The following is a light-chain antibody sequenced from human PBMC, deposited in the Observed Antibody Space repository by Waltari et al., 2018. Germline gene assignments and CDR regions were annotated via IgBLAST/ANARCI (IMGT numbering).Light chain of an antibody. V-gene: IGKV1-5*03. J-gene: IGKJ2*01. CDR2: KAS. Sequence: DIQMTQSPSSLSASVGDKVTITCRARQSISTWLAWFQLKPGKAPKLLIYKASNLESGVPSRFSGSGSGTEFTLTISSLLPEDFATYYCQQYNSDSHSFGQGTRLEIK. CDR1: QSISTW. CDR3: QQYNSDSHS.